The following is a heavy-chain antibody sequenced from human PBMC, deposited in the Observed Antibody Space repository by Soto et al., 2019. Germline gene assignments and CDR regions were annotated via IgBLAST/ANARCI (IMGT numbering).Heavy chain of an antibody. CDR1: GYTFTGYY. V-gene: IGHV1-2*04. Sequence: ASVKVSCKASGYTFTGYYMHWVRQAPGQGLEWMGWINPNSGGTNYAQKFQGWVTMTRDTSISTAYMELSRLRSDDTAVYYCARESTYRSGSYYGFRTRNWFDHWGQGTLVTVSS. CDR3: ARESTYRSGSYYGFRTRNWFDH. D-gene: IGHD3-10*01. J-gene: IGHJ5*02. CDR2: INPNSGGT.